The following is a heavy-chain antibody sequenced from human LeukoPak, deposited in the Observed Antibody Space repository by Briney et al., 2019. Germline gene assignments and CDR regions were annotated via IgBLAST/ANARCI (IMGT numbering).Heavy chain of an antibody. V-gene: IGHV1-69*13. D-gene: IGHD3-16*02. CDR1: GGTFSSYA. CDR3: TREGVYAPDPSSYHRDAFDI. J-gene: IGHJ3*02. CDR2: VIPIFGTA. Sequence: ASVKVSCKASGGTFSSYAISWVRQAPGQGLEWMGGVIPIFGTANYAQKFQGRVTITADESTSTAYMELRRLESGDTAVYYCTREGVYAPDPSSYHRDAFDIWGQGTVVIVSS.